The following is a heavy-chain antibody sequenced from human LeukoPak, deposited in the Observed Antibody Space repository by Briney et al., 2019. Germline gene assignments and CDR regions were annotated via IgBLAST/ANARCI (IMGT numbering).Heavy chain of an antibody. D-gene: IGHD6-19*01. CDR1: GFTFSSYA. J-gene: IGHJ5*02. V-gene: IGHV3-30-3*01. Sequence: PGGSLRLSCAASGFTFSSYAMHWVRQAPGKGLEWVAVISYDGSNKYYADSVKGRFTISRDNSKNTLYLQMNSLRAEDTAVCYCARGAPYSSGWYWNLNPPWGQGTLVTVSS. CDR2: ISYDGSNK. CDR3: ARGAPYSSGWYWNLNPP.